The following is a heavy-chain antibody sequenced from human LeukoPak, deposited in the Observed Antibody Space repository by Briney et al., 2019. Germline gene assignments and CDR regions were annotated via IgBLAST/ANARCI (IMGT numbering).Heavy chain of an antibody. D-gene: IGHD6-6*01. CDR2: IYPGDSDT. V-gene: IGHV5-51*01. J-gene: IGHJ4*02. CDR1: GYSFTSYW. Sequence: GESLKISCKGSGYSFTSYWIGWVRQMPGKGLECMGIIYPGDSDTSYGPSFQGQVTISADKSISTAYLQWSSLKASDTAMYYCARLPRKQLVWDYFDYWGQGTLVTVSS. CDR3: ARLPRKQLVWDYFDY.